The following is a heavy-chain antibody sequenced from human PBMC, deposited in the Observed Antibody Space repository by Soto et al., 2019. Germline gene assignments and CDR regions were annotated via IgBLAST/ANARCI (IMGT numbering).Heavy chain of an antibody. CDR3: ARQGSWPYYYYGLDV. Sequence: QVQLVQSGPEVKKPGASVKVSCEASGYTFTTSGISWVRQAPGQGLEWMGWISTYNGDTNSAQKFQGSVTMTADTSTGTVYMELMSLKSDDTAVYYGARQGSWPYYYYGLDVWGQGTTVTVSS. J-gene: IGHJ6*02. CDR1: GYTFTTSG. D-gene: IGHD1-26*01. V-gene: IGHV1-18*01. CDR2: ISTYNGDT.